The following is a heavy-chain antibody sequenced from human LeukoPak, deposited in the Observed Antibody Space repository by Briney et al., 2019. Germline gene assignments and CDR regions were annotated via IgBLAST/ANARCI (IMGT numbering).Heavy chain of an antibody. Sequence: GGSLRLSCAASGFTFSSYAMHWVRQAPGKGLEYVSAISSNGGSTYYANSVKGRFTISRDNSKNTLYLQMGSLRAEDMAVYYCARARVAARLQVPFDSWGQGTLVTVSS. CDR3: ARARVAARLQVPFDS. V-gene: IGHV3-64*01. CDR1: GFTFSSYA. CDR2: ISSNGGST. D-gene: IGHD6-6*01. J-gene: IGHJ5*01.